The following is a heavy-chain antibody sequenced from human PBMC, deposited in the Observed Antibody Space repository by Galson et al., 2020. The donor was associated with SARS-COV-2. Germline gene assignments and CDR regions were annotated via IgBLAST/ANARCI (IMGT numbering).Heavy chain of an antibody. CDR1: GGSISSYY. Sequence: SETLSLTCTVSGGSISSYYWSWIRQPPGKGLEWIGYIYYSGSTNYNPSLKSRVTISVDTSKNQFSLKLSSVTAADTAVYYCARGYCSSTSCYQFGPWGQGTLVTVSS. D-gene: IGHD2-2*01. V-gene: IGHV4-59*01. CDR3: ARGYCSSTSCYQFGP. J-gene: IGHJ5*02. CDR2: IYYSGST.